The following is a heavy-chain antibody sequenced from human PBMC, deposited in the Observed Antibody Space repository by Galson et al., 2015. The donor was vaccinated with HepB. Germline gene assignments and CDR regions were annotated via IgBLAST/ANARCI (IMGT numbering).Heavy chain of an antibody. V-gene: IGHV3-33*01. J-gene: IGHJ6*02. Sequence: SLRLSCAAPGFTFSSYGMPWVRKAQGKGLEWVAVIWYDGSNKYYADPVKGRFTISRNNSKNTLYLQMNSRRAEDTAVYYCARDRGYYGNDGMDVWGQGTTVTVSS. CDR2: IWYDGSNK. CDR1: GFTFSSYG. D-gene: IGHD3-10*01. CDR3: ARDRGYYGNDGMDV.